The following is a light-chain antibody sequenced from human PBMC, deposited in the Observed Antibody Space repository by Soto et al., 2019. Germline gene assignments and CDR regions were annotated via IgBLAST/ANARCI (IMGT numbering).Light chain of an antibody. Sequence: EIVLPQSPGTLSLSPGERATLSCRARQRVSSSYLAWYQQNAGQAPRLLIYAASRRATGIPDRFSGSGSGTDFTLTISRLEPEDFALYYCQQYDKSVLTFCGGTKVEIK. CDR3: QQYDKSVLT. V-gene: IGKV3-20*01. J-gene: IGKJ4*01. CDR2: AAS. CDR1: QRVSSSY.